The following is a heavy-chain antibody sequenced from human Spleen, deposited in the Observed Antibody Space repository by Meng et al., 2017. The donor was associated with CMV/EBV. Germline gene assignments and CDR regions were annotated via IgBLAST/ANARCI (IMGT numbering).Heavy chain of an antibody. J-gene: IGHJ4*02. D-gene: IGHD3-10*01. CDR2: IYNGASST. CDR3: AKSDYYGDVDY. V-gene: IGHV3-23*03. CDR1: GFSFNNYA. Sequence: GESLKISCAASGFSFNNYAMSWVRQAPGKGLEWVSVIYNGASSTYYADSVKGRVTISRDNSKNTLNLQMNSLRAEDTAVYFCAKSDYYGDVDYWGQGTLVTVSS.